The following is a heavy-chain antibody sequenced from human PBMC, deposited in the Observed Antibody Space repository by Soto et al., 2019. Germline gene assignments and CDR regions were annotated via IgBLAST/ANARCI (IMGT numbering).Heavy chain of an antibody. Sequence: GGSLRLSCAVSGFTFSGSSMSWVRQTPGKGLEWVAALSRSGGATYYADSVRGRFTISRDASKDTLFLQMSNLRAEDTALYYCSKGEMSTIRNSFDPWGQGTLVTVSS. D-gene: IGHD1-7*01. CDR3: SKGEMSTIRNSFDP. V-gene: IGHV3-23*01. CDR2: LSRSGGAT. J-gene: IGHJ5*02. CDR1: GFTFSGSS.